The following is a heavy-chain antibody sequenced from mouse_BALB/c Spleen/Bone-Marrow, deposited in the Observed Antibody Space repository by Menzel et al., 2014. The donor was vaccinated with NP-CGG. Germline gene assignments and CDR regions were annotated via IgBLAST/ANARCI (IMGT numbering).Heavy chain of an antibody. CDR1: GFTFSTFG. Sequence: DVMLEESGGGLVQPGGSRKLSCAASGFTFSTFGMHWVRQAPEKGLEWIAYISRGSSTIYYADTVKGRFNISRENPKDAQFLQMTSLRSEDTAMYYCARKGNFHCYGCYDMDYWGQGTSVTISS. CDR2: ISRGSSTI. V-gene: IGHV5-17*02. J-gene: IGHJ4*01. D-gene: IGHD1-2*01. CDR3: ARKGNFHCYGCYDMDY.